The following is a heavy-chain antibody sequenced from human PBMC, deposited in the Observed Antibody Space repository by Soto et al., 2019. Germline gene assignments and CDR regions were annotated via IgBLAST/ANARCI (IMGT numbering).Heavy chain of an antibody. CDR1: GGVFRNYA. D-gene: IGHD1-26*01. Sequence: QVQLVQSGAEVKKPGSSVKVSCKASGGVFRNYAINWVRQAPGQGLEWMGGIIPVFGTADYPQKCQGRVTITADASTTTAYMDLTSLKTEDTAVYFCARDRWGSYSFDSWGQGTLVTVAS. CDR3: ARDRWGSYSFDS. J-gene: IGHJ5*01. CDR2: IIPVFGTA. V-gene: IGHV1-69*01.